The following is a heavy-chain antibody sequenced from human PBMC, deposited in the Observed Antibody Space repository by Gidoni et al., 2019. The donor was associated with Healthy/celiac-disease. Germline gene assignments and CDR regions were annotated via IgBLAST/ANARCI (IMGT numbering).Heavy chain of an antibody. CDR1: VGSVSSGSYY. CDR2: IYYSGST. Sequence: QVQLQESGPGLVKPSETLSLTCTVSVGSVSSGSYYWSWIRQPPGQGLEWIGYIYYSGSTNYNPSLKSRVTISVDTSKNQFSLKLSSVTAADTAVYYCARIHIVVVTAKYFDYWGQGTLVTVSS. CDR3: ARIHIVVVTAKYFDY. V-gene: IGHV4-61*01. J-gene: IGHJ4*02. D-gene: IGHD2-21*02.